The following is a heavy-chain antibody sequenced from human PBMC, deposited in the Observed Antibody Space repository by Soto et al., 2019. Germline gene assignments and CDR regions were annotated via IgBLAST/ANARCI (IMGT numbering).Heavy chain of an antibody. CDR1: GGSISSSSYY. CDR3: ARRGITMDRGLPYPSYFDY. D-gene: IGHD3-10*01. CDR2: IYYSGST. V-gene: IGHV4-39*01. Sequence: SETLSLTCTVSGGSISSSSYYWGWIRQPPGKGLEWIGSIYYSGSTYYNPSLKSRVTISVDTSKNQFSLKLSSVIAADTAVYYCARRGITMDRGLPYPSYFDYWGQGTLVTVS. J-gene: IGHJ4*02.